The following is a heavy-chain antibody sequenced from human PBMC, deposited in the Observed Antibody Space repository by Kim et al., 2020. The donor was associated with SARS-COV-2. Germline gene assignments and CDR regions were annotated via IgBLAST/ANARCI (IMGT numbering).Heavy chain of an antibody. CDR2: ISGSGANT. Sequence: GGSLRLSCAASGFTFSSYAMSWVRQAPGKGLEWVSAISGSGANTYYADSVRGRFTISRDKSKNTLYLQMNSLRAEDTAVSYFAKSLAFGAHFSYYYGMD. V-gene: IGHV3-23*01. D-gene: IGHD3-10*01. J-gene: IGHJ6*01. CDR3: AKSLAFGAHFSYYYGMD. CDR1: GFTFSSYA.